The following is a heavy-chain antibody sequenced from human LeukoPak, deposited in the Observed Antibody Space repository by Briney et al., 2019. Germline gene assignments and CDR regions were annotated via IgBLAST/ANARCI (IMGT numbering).Heavy chain of an antibody. J-gene: IGHJ5*02. D-gene: IGHD6-13*01. CDR1: GGSISSYY. Sequence: SETLSLTCTVSGGSISSYYWSWIRQPTGKGLEWIGRIYTSGSTNYNPSLKSRVTMSVDTSKNQFSLKLSSVTAADTAVYYCARDGSSSWYGWFDPWGQGTLVTVSS. CDR2: IYTSGST. V-gene: IGHV4-4*07. CDR3: ARDGSSSWYGWFDP.